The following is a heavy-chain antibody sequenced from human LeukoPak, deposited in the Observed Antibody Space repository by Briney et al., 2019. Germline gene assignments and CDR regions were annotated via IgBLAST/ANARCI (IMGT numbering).Heavy chain of an antibody. D-gene: IGHD1-26*01. CDR1: GFTFSSYA. CDR2: ISGSGGST. J-gene: IGHJ4*02. Sequence: GGSLRLSCAASGFTFSSYAMSWVRQAPGKGLGWVSAISGSGGSTYYADSVKGRFTISGDNSKNTLYLQMNSLRAEDTAVYYCAKNDVVGAINPIGYWGQGTLVTVSS. V-gene: IGHV3-23*01. CDR3: AKNDVVGAINPIGY.